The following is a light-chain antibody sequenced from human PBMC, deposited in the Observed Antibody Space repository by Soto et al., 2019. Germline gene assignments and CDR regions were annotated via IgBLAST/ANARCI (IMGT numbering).Light chain of an antibody. CDR3: QQTHSFPIT. CDR2: ATS. J-gene: IGKJ5*01. V-gene: IGKV1D-12*01. CDR1: QDISSW. Sequence: DIQMTQSPSSVSASVGDRVTITCRASQDISSWLAWYQQKPGKAPKLLIYATSSFQSGVPSRFSGSGSGTDFTLTISSLQPEDFATYYCQQTHSFPITFGQGTRLEIK.